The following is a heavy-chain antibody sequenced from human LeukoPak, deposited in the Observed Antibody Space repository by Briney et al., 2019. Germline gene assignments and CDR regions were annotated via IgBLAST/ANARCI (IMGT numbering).Heavy chain of an antibody. V-gene: IGHV3-23*01. J-gene: IGHJ3*02. CDR1: GITLSNYG. D-gene: IGHD2-15*01. CDR3: ARGRYCSGGSCYSAAFDI. Sequence: PGGSLRLSCAVSGITLSNYGMSWVRQAPGKGLEWVAGLSGSGGGTNYADSVKGRFTISRDNAKNSLYLQMNSLRAEDTAVYYCARGRYCSGGSCYSAAFDIWGQGTMVTVSS. CDR2: LSGSGGGT.